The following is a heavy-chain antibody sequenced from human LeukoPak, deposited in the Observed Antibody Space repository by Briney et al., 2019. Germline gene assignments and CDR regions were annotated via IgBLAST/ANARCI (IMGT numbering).Heavy chain of an antibody. V-gene: IGHV1-18*01. D-gene: IGHD2-21*02. CDR3: ARDVTAIGVYFDY. J-gene: IGHJ4*02. CDR2: ISAYNGNT. CDR1: GYTFTSYG. Sequence: ASVKLSCKASGYTFTSYGISWVRQSPGPGLEWMGWISAYNGNTNYAQKLQGRVTMTTDTSTSTGYMELRSLRSDDTAVYYCARDVTAIGVYFDYWGQGTLVTVSS.